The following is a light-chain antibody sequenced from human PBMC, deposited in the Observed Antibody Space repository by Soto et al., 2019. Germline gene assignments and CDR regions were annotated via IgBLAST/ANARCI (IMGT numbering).Light chain of an antibody. V-gene: IGKV1-39*01. CDR3: QESYNSPAVS. CDR1: QGISTY. CDR2: GAS. J-gene: IGKJ4*01. Sequence: DIQVTQSPVSLSASVGDRVTITCRTSQGISTYLNWYQQKAGDAPRLLISGASDLENGVPSRFSGSGSGADFTLTINSLRPEDFATYFCQESYNSPAVSFGGGTKVEIK.